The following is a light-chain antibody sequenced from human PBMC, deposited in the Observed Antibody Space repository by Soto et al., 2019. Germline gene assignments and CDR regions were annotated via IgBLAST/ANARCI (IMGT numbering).Light chain of an antibody. CDR3: QQYGSSRWT. V-gene: IGKV3-20*01. J-gene: IGKJ1*01. CDR1: QSISSN. Sequence: EIVMTQSPATLSVSPGERATLSCRASQSISSNLVWYQQKAGQAPRLLIYGASSRATGIPDRFSGSGSGTDFTLTISRLEPEDFAVYYCQQYGSSRWTFGQGTKVDI. CDR2: GAS.